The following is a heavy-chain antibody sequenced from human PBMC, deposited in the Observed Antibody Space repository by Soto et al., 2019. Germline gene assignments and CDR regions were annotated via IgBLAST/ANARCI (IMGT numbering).Heavy chain of an antibody. CDR3: ARHVYYDVLKKNY. Sequence: GESLKISCKGSGYNFTNYWIGWVRQMPGKGLEWMGIIYPGNSDTRYSPSFQGQVTISADTSISTAYLEWSSLKASDTAIYYCARHVYYDVLKKNYWGQGTLVTVSS. V-gene: IGHV5-51*01. CDR1: GYNFTNYW. D-gene: IGHD3-9*01. CDR2: IYPGNSDT. J-gene: IGHJ4*02.